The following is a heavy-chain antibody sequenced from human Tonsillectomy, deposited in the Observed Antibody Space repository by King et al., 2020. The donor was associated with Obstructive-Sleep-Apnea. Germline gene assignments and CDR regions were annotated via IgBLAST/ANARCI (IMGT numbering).Heavy chain of an antibody. CDR1: GYTFTGYY. J-gene: IGHJ3*02. V-gene: IGHV1-2*02. CDR2: INPNSGGT. CDR3: ARETDRLLWFGESRAFDI. D-gene: IGHD3-10*01. Sequence: VQLVESGAEVKKPGASVKVSCKASGYTFTGYYMHWVRQAPGQGLEWMGWINPNSGGTNYAQKFQGRVTMTRDTSISPAYMELSRLRSDDTAVYYCARETDRLLWFGESRAFDIWGQGTMVTVSS.